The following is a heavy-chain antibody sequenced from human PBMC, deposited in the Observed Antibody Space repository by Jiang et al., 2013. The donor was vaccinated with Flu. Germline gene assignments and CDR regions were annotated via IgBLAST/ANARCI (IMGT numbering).Heavy chain of an antibody. CDR1: GFTFSSYA. CDR3: ARDVLRRTIVAAGMGVWYFDL. J-gene: IGHJ2*01. CDR2: IYSGGDM. V-gene: IGHV3-66*02. Sequence: VQLVESGGGLVQPGGSLRLSCAASGFTFSSYAMSWVRQAPGKGLEWVSLIYSGGDMYYADSVKGRFTISRDNSKNTLYLQMNSLRAEDTAIYYCARDVLRRTIVAAGMGVWYFDLWGRWHPGHCLL. D-gene: IGHD6-13*01.